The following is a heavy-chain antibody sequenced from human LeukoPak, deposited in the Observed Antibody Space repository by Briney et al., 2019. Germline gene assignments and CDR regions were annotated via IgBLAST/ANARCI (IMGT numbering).Heavy chain of an antibody. CDR3: ARDDYSNYRYCYYYGMDV. Sequence: GASVKVSCKASGGTFSSYAISWVRQAPGQGLEWMGGIIPIFGTANYAQKFQGRVTITADESTSTAYMELSSPRSEDTAVYYCARDDYSNYRYCYYYGMDVWGQGTTVTVSS. CDR2: IIPIFGTA. J-gene: IGHJ6*02. D-gene: IGHD4-11*01. V-gene: IGHV1-69*01. CDR1: GGTFSSYA.